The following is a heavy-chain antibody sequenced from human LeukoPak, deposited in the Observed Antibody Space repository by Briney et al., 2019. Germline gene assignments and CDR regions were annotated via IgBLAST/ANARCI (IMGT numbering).Heavy chain of an antibody. J-gene: IGHJ4*02. CDR1: GFTFRSYV. CDR3: ARISGTLSNFDY. V-gene: IGHV3-23*01. D-gene: IGHD1-7*01. Sequence: GGSLRLSCAASGFTFRSYVMSWVRQAPGKGLECVSGISGSGVSTYYADSVKGRFTTSRDNAKNSLYLQMNSLRAEDTAVYYCARISGTLSNFDYWGQGTLVTVSS. CDR2: ISGSGVST.